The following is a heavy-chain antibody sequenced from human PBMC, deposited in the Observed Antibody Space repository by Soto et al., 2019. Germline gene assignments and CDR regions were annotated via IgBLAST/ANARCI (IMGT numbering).Heavy chain of an antibody. D-gene: IGHD2-15*01. CDR1: GGSFSGYY. Sequence: QVQLQQWGAGLLKPSETLSLTCAVYGGSFSGYYWSWIRQPPGKGLEWIGEINHSGSTNYNPSLKSRVTISVDTYKNQFSLKLSSVTAADRAVYYCARLEEGHVYCSGGSCYHGDWGQGPLVTVSS. J-gene: IGHJ4*02. V-gene: IGHV4-34*01. CDR2: INHSGST. CDR3: ARLEEGHVYCSGGSCYHGD.